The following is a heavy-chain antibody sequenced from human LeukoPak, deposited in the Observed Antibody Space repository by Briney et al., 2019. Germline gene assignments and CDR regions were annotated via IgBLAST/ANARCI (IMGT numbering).Heavy chain of an antibody. D-gene: IGHD5-18*01. CDR2: INRDGSSI. J-gene: IGHJ4*02. CDR3: AREVVGHVDTAMVLDY. V-gene: IGHV3-74*01. Sequence: GGSLRLSCAAPGFIFSSYWMHWVRQAPGKGLVWVSRINRDGSSISYADSVKGRFTISRDNAKNTVYLQMNSVRAEDTAVYYCAREVVGHVDTAMVLDYWRQGTLVSVSS. CDR1: GFIFSSYW.